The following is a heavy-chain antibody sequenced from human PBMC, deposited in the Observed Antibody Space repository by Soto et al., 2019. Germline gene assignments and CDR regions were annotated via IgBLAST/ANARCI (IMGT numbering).Heavy chain of an antibody. V-gene: IGHV1-69*01. CDR3: ARLSRPNYYDTSGFFKDNWFDP. Sequence: QVQLVQSGAEVKKPGSSMKVSCKASGGTFNSYDINWVRQAPGQGLEWMGGIIPIVETPKYAQKFQGRVPITAVDSTNTVYMELSSLRSADTAMYYCARLSRPNYYDTSGFFKDNWFDPWGQGTLVTVSS. D-gene: IGHD3-22*01. J-gene: IGHJ5*02. CDR1: GGTFNSYD. CDR2: IIPIVETP.